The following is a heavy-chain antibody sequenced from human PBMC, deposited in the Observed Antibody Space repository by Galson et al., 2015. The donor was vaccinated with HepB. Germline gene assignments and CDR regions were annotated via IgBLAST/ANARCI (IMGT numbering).Heavy chain of an antibody. D-gene: IGHD3-10*01. J-gene: IGHJ4*02. CDR3: ARSLGFGELAFDY. V-gene: IGHV1-2*04. Sequence: SVKVSCKASGYTFTGYYMHWVRQAPGQGLEWMGWINPNSGGTNYAQKFQGWVTMTRDTSISTAYMELSRLRSDDTAVYYCARSLGFGELAFDYWGQGTLVTVSS. CDR2: INPNSGGT. CDR1: GYTFTGYY.